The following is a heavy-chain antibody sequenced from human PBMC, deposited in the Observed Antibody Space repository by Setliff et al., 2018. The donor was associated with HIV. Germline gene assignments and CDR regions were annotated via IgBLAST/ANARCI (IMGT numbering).Heavy chain of an antibody. CDR2: IYYNGSS. D-gene: IGHD3-3*01. Sequence: PSETLSLTCTVSGASIGSGRSYWSWIRQHPGKGLEWIGSIYYNGSSYHNPSLKSRIAISIDTAKNHFSLNVRSVTVADTAVYYCASWGRARRANYNFWSGSSWFDPWGRGILVTVSS. CDR1: GASIGSGRSY. J-gene: IGHJ5*02. V-gene: IGHV4-31*03. CDR3: ASWGRARRANYNFWSGSSWFDP.